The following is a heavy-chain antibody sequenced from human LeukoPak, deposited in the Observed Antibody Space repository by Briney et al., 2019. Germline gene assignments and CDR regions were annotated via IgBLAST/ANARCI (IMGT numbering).Heavy chain of an antibody. CDR2: ISYDGSNK. CDR3: ASQKEDYYDSSGYYYAPVD. CDR1: GFTFSSYG. Sequence: TGGSLRLSCAASGFTFSSYGMHWVRQAPGKGLEWVAVISYDGSNKYYADSVKGRFTISRDNSKNTLYLQMNSLRAEDTAMYYCASQKEDYYDSSGYYYAPVDWGQGTLVTVSS. D-gene: IGHD3-22*01. V-gene: IGHV3-30*03. J-gene: IGHJ4*02.